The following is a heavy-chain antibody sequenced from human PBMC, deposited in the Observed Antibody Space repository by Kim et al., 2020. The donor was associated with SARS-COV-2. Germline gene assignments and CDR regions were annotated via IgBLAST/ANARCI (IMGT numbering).Heavy chain of an antibody. V-gene: IGHV1-69*13. J-gene: IGHJ6*02. CDR2: IIPIFGTA. D-gene: IGHD3-10*01. Sequence: SVKVSCKASGGTFSSYAISWVRQAPGQGLEWMGGIIPIFGTANYAQKFQGRVTITADESTSTAYMELSSLRSEDTAVYYCARRNYGSGSLFYYYYGMDVWGQGTTVTVSS. CDR1: GGTFSSYA. CDR3: ARRNYGSGSLFYYYYGMDV.